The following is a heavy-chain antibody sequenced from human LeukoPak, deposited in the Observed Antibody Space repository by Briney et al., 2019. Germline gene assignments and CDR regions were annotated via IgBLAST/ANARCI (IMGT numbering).Heavy chain of an antibody. Sequence: KASETLSLTCTVSGGSISSSSYYWGWIRQPPGKGLEWIGSIYYSGSTYYNPSLKSRVTISVDTSKNQFSLKLSSVTAADTAVYYCARESVYGDYDSYFDYWGQGTLVTVSS. CDR2: IYYSGST. CDR1: GGSISSSSYY. CDR3: ARESVYGDYDSYFDY. J-gene: IGHJ4*02. V-gene: IGHV4-39*07. D-gene: IGHD4-17*01.